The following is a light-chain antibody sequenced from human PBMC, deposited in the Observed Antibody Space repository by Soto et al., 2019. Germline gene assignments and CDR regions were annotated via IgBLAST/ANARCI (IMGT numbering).Light chain of an antibody. CDR1: NSDVGRYNF. V-gene: IGLV2-11*01. Sequence: QSALTHPRSVSGSPGQSVTISCTGTNSDVGRYNFVSWYQQLPGKAPKLLISAVSQRPSGVPDRFSGSKSGNTASLTISGLQADDEADYFCYSYTASDIWVFGGGTKVTVL. J-gene: IGLJ3*02. CDR3: YSYTASDIWV. CDR2: AVS.